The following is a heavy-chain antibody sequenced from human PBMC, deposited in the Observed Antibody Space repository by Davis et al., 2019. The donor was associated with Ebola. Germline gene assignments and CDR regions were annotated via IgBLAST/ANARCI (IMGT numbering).Heavy chain of an antibody. CDR1: GYTFTSYG. D-gene: IGHD3-10*01. CDR3: ASVSSWVGGGDSSVP. V-gene: IGHV1-18*01. CDR2: ISAYNGNT. Sequence: AASVKVSCKASGYTFTSYGISWVRQAPGQGLEWMRWISAYNGNTNYAQKLQGRVTMTTDTSTSTAYMELRSLTSDDTAVYYCASVSSWVGGGDSSVPWGQGTLVTVSS. J-gene: IGHJ5*02.